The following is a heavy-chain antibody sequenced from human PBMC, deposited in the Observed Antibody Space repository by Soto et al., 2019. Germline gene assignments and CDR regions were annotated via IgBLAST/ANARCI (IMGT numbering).Heavy chain of an antibody. CDR3: ARSRLLKPPGYYYGMDV. Sequence: QVQLVQSGAEEKKPGASVKVSCKASGYTFTSYAMHWVRQAPGQRLEWMGWINAGNGNTKYSQKFQGRVTITRDTAASTDYMELSSLRSEDTAVYYCARSRLLKPPGYYYGMDVWGQGTTVTVSS. V-gene: IGHV1-3*05. J-gene: IGHJ6*02. D-gene: IGHD3-22*01. CDR2: INAGNGNT. CDR1: GYTFTSYA.